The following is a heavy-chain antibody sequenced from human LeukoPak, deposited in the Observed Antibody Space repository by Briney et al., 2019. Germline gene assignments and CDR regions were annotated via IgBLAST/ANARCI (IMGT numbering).Heavy chain of an antibody. Sequence: QPGGSLRLSCAASGFTFSSYAMSWVRQAPGKGLEWVSAISGSGGSTYYADSVKGRFTISRDNSKNTLYLQMNSLRAEDTAVYYCAKDQRRYCSSTSCYLDYWGQGTLVTVSS. J-gene: IGHJ4*02. V-gene: IGHV3-23*01. CDR3: AKDQRRYCSSTSCYLDY. CDR2: ISGSGGST. CDR1: GFTFSSYA. D-gene: IGHD2-2*01.